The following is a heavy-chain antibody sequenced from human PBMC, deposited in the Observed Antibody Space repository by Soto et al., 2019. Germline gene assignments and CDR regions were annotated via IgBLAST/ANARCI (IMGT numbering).Heavy chain of an antibody. CDR2: IISNGGST. CDR3: AFSYGAGAFDI. V-gene: IGHV3-64D*06. Sequence: GGSLRLSCAASGFTFSSYAMYWVRQAPGKGLEYVSSIISNGGSTYYVDSVKGRFTISRDNSKNTLYLQMSSLRIEDTAVYYCAFSYGAGAFDIWGQGTMVTVSS. D-gene: IGHD3-10*01. CDR1: GFTFSSYA. J-gene: IGHJ3*02.